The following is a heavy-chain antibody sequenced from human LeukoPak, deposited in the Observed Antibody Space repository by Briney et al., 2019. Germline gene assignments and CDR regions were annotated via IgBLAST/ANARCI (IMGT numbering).Heavy chain of an antibody. D-gene: IGHD3-22*01. CDR3: ARDNRGYYDSSGSSLDDAFDI. J-gene: IGHJ3*02. Sequence: PGGSLRHSCAAPGFTFSTYWMSWGRQAPGQGLEWVANIKQDGSEKYYVDSVKGRFTISRDNAKNSLYLQMNSLRAEDTAVYYCARDNRGYYDSSGSSLDDAFDIWGLGTMVTVSS. V-gene: IGHV3-7*01. CDR2: IKQDGSEK. CDR1: GFTFSTYW.